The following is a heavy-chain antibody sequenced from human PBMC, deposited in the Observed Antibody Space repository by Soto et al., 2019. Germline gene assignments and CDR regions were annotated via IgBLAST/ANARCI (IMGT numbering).Heavy chain of an antibody. V-gene: IGHV3-53*01. D-gene: IGHD3-3*01. CDR2: IYNDGTT. CDR3: ARGYYDFWSGYFNWFDP. J-gene: IGHJ5*02. Sequence: QPGGSLRLSCTASGLSVRNNYMSWVRQAPGMGLEWVSVIYNDGTTYYADSVKGRFTLSRDTSKNTLSLQMDSLRAEDTAVYYCARGYYDFWSGYFNWFDPWGQGTLVTVSS. CDR1: GLSVRNNY.